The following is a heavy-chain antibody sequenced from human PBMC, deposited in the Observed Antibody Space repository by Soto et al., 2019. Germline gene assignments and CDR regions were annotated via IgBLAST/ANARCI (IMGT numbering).Heavy chain of an antibody. D-gene: IGHD5-12*01. V-gene: IGHV1-69*01. Sequence: QVQLVQSGAEVKKPGSSVKVSCKASGGTFSSYAISWVRQAPGQGLEWMGGIIPIFGTANYAQKFQGRVTITADESTSTAYMELSSLRSADTAVYYCARESGGAPIRVNYYYYGMDVWGQGTTVTVSS. CDR3: ARESGGAPIRVNYYYYGMDV. CDR1: GGTFSSYA. J-gene: IGHJ6*02. CDR2: IIPIFGTA.